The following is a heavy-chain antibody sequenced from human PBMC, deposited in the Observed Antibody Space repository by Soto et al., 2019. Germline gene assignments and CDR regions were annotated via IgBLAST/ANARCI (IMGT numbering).Heavy chain of an antibody. CDR3: ARVGYSSSWYEPDFDY. V-gene: IGHV1-18*01. CDR1: GYTFTSNG. D-gene: IGHD6-13*01. J-gene: IGHJ4*02. CDR2: ISTYNGNT. Sequence: GASVKVSCKASGYTFTSNGISWVRQAPGQGLEWMGWISTYNGNTNYAQKFQGRVTMTTDTSTSTAYMELRSLRSDDTAVYYCARVGYSSSWYEPDFDYWGQGTLVTVSP.